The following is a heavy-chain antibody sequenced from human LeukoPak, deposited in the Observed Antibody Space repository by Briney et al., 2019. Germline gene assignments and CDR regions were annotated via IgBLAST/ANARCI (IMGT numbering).Heavy chain of an antibody. D-gene: IGHD1-26*01. CDR2: IYYSGST. V-gene: IGHV4-39*01. Sequence: PSETLSLTCTVSGGSISSSSYYWGWIRQPPGKGLEWIGSIYYSGSTYYNPSLKSRVTISVDTSKNQFSLKLSSVTAADTAVYYCARHEVGAEVFDYWGQGTLVTVSS. J-gene: IGHJ4*02. CDR1: GGSISSSSYY. CDR3: ARHEVGAEVFDY.